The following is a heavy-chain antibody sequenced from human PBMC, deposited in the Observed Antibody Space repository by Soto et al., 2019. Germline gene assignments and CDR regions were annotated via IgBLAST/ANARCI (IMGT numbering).Heavy chain of an antibody. CDR1: GYTFRNYI. D-gene: IGHD2-21*02. J-gene: IGHJ6*02. CDR3: ARYCAGNACYSRHYYAMDV. Sequence: QVQLVQSAGEVKKPGASAIVSCQASGYTFRNYIIAWLRQAPGQGLAWMGWISPYNGNTNYARQFRGRVTLTTDTSSSAGYLELRNLGSDDAATYYCARYCAGNACYSRHYYAMDVWGQGTTVSVSS. CDR2: ISPYNGNT. V-gene: IGHV1-18*01.